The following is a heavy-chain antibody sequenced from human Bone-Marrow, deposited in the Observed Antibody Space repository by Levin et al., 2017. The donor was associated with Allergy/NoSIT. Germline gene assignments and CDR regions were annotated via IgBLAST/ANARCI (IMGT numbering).Heavy chain of an antibody. CDR1: GGSISSGGYY. J-gene: IGHJ4*02. CDR2: IYYSGST. D-gene: IGHD3-10*01. CDR3: ARGKESSGSYMGDYFDY. Sequence: SQTLSLPCTVSGGSISSGGYYWSWIRQHPGKGLEWIGYIYYSGSTYYNPSLKSRVSISVDTSKNQFSLKLSSVTAADTAVYYCARGKESSGSYMGDYFDYWDQGTLVTVSS. V-gene: IGHV4-31*03.